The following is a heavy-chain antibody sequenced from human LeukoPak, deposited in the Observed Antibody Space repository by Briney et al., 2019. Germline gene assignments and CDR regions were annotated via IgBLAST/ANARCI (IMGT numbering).Heavy chain of an antibody. CDR2: IYYSGST. V-gene: IGHV4-31*03. CDR3: ARDLSDILTGSNWFDP. D-gene: IGHD3-9*01. J-gene: IGHJ5*02. CDR1: GGSISSGGYY. Sequence: SETLSLTCTVSGGSISSGGYYWSWIRQHPGKGLEWIGYIYYSGSTYYNPSLKSRVTISVDTSKNQFSLKLSSVTAADTAVYYCARDLSDILTGSNWFDPWGQGTLVTVSS.